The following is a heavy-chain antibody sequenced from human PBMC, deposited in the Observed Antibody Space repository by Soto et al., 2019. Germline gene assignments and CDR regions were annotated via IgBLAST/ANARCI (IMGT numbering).Heavy chain of an antibody. CDR3: ARAMSRSKTAVDH. Sequence: QVQLVESGGGLVQPGGSLRLSCAASGFTFSDYYMTWIRQAPGKGLEWVSYISSTSGTISYADSVKGRFTLSRDNAKNSLYLQMISLRAEDTAVYYCARAMSRSKTAVDHWGQGALVTVSS. J-gene: IGHJ4*02. D-gene: IGHD3-10*02. CDR1: GFTFSDYY. V-gene: IGHV3-11*01. CDR2: ISSTSGTI.